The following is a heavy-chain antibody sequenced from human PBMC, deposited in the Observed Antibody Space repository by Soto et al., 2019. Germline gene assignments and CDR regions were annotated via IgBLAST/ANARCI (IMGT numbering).Heavy chain of an antibody. Sequence: GGSLRLSCAASGFTFSSYSMNWVRQAPGKGLEWVSSISSSSSYIYYADSVKGRFTISRDNAKNSLYLQMNSLRAEDTAVYYCARAPSYGTPDYMDVWGKGTTVTVSS. CDR3: ARAPSYGTPDYMDV. V-gene: IGHV3-21*01. D-gene: IGHD3-10*01. J-gene: IGHJ6*03. CDR1: GFTFSSYS. CDR2: ISSSSSYI.